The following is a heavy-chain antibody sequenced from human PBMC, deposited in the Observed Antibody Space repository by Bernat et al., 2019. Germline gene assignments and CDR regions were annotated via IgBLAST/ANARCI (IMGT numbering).Heavy chain of an antibody. D-gene: IGHD3-10*01. CDR1: GFRFSDYY. J-gene: IGHJ4*02. CDR3: ASDSPRGDY. CDR2: ISSGSRYT. Sequence: QVQLVESGGGLVKPGGSLRLSCAAPGFRFSDYYMAWIRQAPGKGLEWVSYISSGSRYTDYADSVKGRFTISRDDVKNSLYLQMDSLRAEDTAVYYCASDSPRGDYWGQGTLVTVSS. V-gene: IGHV3-11*05.